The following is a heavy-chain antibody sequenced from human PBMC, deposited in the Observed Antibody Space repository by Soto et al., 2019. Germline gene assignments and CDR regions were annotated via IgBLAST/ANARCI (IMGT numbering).Heavy chain of an antibody. CDR1: GLTVSSNY. CDR2: IYSGGST. D-gene: IGHD2-8*01. Sequence: PGGSLRLSCAASGLTVSSNYMSWVRQAPGKGLEWVSVIYSGGSTYYADSVKGRFTISRDNSKNTLYLQMNSLRAEDTAVYYCASRLMRQRSRPPYYFDYWGQGTLVTVSS. V-gene: IGHV3-66*01. CDR3: ASRLMRQRSRPPYYFDY. J-gene: IGHJ4*02.